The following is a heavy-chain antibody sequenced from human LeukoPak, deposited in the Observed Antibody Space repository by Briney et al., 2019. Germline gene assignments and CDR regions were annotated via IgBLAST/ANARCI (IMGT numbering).Heavy chain of an antibody. CDR2: IKQDGSEK. D-gene: IGHD6-6*01. CDR3: ASALVPEN. CDR1: GLTFSSYW. J-gene: IGHJ4*02. V-gene: IGHV3-7*01. Sequence: GGSLRLSCAASGLTFSSYWMSWVRQAPGKGLEWVANIKQDGSEKYYVDSVKGRFTISRDNAKNSLYLQMNSLRAEDTAVYYCASALVPENWGQGTLVTVSS.